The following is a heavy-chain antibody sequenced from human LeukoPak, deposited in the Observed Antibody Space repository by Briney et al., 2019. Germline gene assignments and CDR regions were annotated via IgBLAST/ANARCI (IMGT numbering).Heavy chain of an antibody. CDR3: AREGGPYRPLDY. CDR1: GGSISNTNW. CDR2: VNLQGST. Sequence: SETLSLTCGVSGGSISNTNWWTWVRQPPGKGLEWIGEVNLQGSTNYNPSLKSRVAISVDKSENHISLKLTSVTAPDTAVYYCAREGGPYRPLDYSGQGTLVTVAS. J-gene: IGHJ4*02. V-gene: IGHV4-4*02.